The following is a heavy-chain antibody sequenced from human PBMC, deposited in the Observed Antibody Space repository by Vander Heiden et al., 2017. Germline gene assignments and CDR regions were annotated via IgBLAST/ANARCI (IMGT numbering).Heavy chain of an antibody. D-gene: IGHD3-10*01. CDR2: VNHGGST. V-gene: IGHV4-34*01. J-gene: IGHJ6*02. CDR3: ARGPVLDFGSGSPFRLGMDV. CDR1: AGSFSAYY. Sequence: QVQLQQWGAGLLKPSETLSLPCAVYAGSFSAYYCNWLRQPPGQGLEWIGEVNHGGSTNYNSSLKSRVTISVDTSKNQFSLKLGSVTAADTAVYYCARGPVLDFGSGSPFRLGMDVWGQGTTVTVSS.